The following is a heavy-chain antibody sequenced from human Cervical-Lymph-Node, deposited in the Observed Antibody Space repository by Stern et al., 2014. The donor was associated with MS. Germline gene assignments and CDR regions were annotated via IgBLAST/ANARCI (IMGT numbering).Heavy chain of an antibody. D-gene: IGHD3-9*01. CDR2: ISAYNGNT. CDR3: ARVDGITISAYYYYGMDV. Sequence: VQLVESGAEVKKPGASVKVSCKASGYTFTSYGISWVRQAPGQGLEWMGWISAYNGNTNYAQKLQGRVTMTTDTSTSTAYMELRSLRSDDTAVYYCARVDGITISAYYYYGMDVWGQGTTVTVSS. V-gene: IGHV1-18*04. J-gene: IGHJ6*02. CDR1: GYTFTSYG.